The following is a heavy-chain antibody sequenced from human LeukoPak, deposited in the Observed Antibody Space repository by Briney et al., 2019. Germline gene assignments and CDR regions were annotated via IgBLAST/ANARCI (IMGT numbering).Heavy chain of an antibody. D-gene: IGHD6-13*01. Sequence: SETLSLTCTVSGGSISSYYWSWIRQPPGKGLEWIGYIYYSGSTNYNPSLKSRVTISVDTSKNQFSLKLSSVTAADTAVYYCARVAAQQLVIDAFDIWGQGTMVTVSS. CDR1: GGSISSYY. J-gene: IGHJ3*02. CDR2: IYYSGST. CDR3: ARVAAQQLVIDAFDI. V-gene: IGHV4-59*01.